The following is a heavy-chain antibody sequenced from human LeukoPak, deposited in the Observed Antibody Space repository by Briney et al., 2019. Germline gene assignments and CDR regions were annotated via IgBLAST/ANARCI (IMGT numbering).Heavy chain of an antibody. Sequence: PGGSLRLSCAASGFTFSSYSMNWVRQAPGKGLEWVSSISSSSSYIYYADSVKGRFTISRDNAKNSLYLQMNSLRAEDTAVYYCARGASRYGGKSRFDYWGQGTLVTVSS. CDR2: ISSSSSYI. V-gene: IGHV3-21*01. CDR1: GFTFSSYS. J-gene: IGHJ4*02. D-gene: IGHD4-23*01. CDR3: ARGASRYGGKSRFDY.